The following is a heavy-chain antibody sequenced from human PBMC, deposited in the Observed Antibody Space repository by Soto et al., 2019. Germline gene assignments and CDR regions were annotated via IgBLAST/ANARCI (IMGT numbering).Heavy chain of an antibody. J-gene: IGHJ4*02. V-gene: IGHV4-39*01. CDR2: IYYSGST. Sequence: QLQLQESGPGLVKPSETLSLTCTVSGGSISSSSYYWGWIRQPPGKGLEWIGSIYYSGSTYYNPSLKSRVTISVDTSKNQFSLKLSSVTAADTAVYYCARHEAYYYDSSVLFDYWGQGTLVTVSS. CDR1: GGSISSSSYY. D-gene: IGHD3-22*01. CDR3: ARHEAYYYDSSVLFDY.